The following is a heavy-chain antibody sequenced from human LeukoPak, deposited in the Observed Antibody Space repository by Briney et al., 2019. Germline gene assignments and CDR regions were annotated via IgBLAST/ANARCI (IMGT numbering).Heavy chain of an antibody. CDR2: INSDGSST. CDR3: AGDSPEHYDFWSGYYNYYYGMDV. Sequence: GGSLRLSCAASGFTFSSYWMPWVRQAPGKGLVWVSRINSDGSSTSYADSVKGRFTISRDNAKNTLYLQMNSLRAEDTAVYYCAGDSPEHYDFWSGYYNYYYGMDVWGQGTTVTVSS. V-gene: IGHV3-74*01. CDR1: GFTFSSYW. D-gene: IGHD3-3*01. J-gene: IGHJ6*02.